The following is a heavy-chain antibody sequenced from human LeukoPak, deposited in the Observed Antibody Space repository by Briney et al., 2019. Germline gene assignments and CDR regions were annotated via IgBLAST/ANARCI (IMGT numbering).Heavy chain of an antibody. J-gene: IGHJ3*02. Sequence: SETLSLTCTVSGGSIRSYYWSWIRPPPGKGLEWIGYNYYSGSTNHNPSLKSRVTISVDTSKKQFSLKLSSVTAADTAVYYCAPNPFSPNTFDIWGQGTMVTASS. CDR1: GGSIRSYY. CDR2: NYYSGST. CDR3: APNPFSPNTFDI. D-gene: IGHD2/OR15-2a*01. V-gene: IGHV4-59*01.